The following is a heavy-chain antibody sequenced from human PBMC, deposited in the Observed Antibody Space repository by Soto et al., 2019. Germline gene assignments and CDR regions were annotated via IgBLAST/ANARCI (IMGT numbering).Heavy chain of an antibody. CDR1: GFTFSSYD. CDR3: ARQLKSGPFDY. D-gene: IGHD2-8*02. Sequence: PGGSLRLSCAASGFTFSSYDMHWVRQAPGKGLEWVAITWYDGSNKYYADSVKGRFTISRDNSKNTLYLQMDSLRAEDTAVYYCARQLKSGPFDYWGQGTPVTFSS. V-gene: IGHV3-33*01. CDR2: TWYDGSNK. J-gene: IGHJ4*02.